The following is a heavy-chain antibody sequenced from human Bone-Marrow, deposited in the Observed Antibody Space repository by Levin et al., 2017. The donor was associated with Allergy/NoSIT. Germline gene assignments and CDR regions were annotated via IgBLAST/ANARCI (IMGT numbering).Heavy chain of an antibody. CDR1: GVSVSSGIYY. Sequence: PSETLSLTCSVSGVSVSSGIYYWTWIRQPLGKGVEWVGYVYNSGSTDNNPSLKSRVPISLDTSKNQFSLNLSSVTAADTAVYYCATADYGDYGGIDYWGQGILVTVSS. CDR3: ATADYGDYGGIDY. D-gene: IGHD4-17*01. CDR2: VYNSGST. V-gene: IGHV4-61*01. J-gene: IGHJ4*02.